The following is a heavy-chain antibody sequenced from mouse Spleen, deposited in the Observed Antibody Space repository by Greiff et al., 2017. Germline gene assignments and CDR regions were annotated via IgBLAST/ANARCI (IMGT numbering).Heavy chain of an antibody. V-gene: IGHV1-69*01. CDR2: IDPSDSYT. Sequence: QVQLQQPGAELVMPGASVKLSCKASGYTFTSYWMHWVKQRPGQGLEWIGEIDPSDSYTHYNQKFKGKATLTVDKSSSTAYMQLSSLTSEDSAVYYCARGPSTATDYWGQGTTLTVSS. CDR1: GYTFTSYW. CDR3: ARGPSTATDY. J-gene: IGHJ2*01. D-gene: IGHD1-2*01.